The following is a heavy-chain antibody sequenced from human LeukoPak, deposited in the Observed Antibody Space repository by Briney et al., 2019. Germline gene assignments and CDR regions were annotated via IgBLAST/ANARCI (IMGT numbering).Heavy chain of an antibody. CDR3: ARSQREDYYYYYMDV. D-gene: IGHD6-25*01. V-gene: IGHV1-69*13. CDR1: GYTFTSYG. Sequence: GASVKISCKASGYTFTSYGISWVRQAPGQGLEWMGGIIPVFGTANYAQTFQGRVTITADESTSTAYMELSSLRSEDTAVYYCARSQREDYYYYYMDVWGKGTTVTVSS. J-gene: IGHJ6*03. CDR2: IIPVFGTA.